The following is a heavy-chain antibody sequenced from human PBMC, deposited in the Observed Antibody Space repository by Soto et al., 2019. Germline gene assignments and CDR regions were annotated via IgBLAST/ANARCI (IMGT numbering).Heavy chain of an antibody. CDR3: GFLGGWYGVGGKRDY. CDR2: ISYDGSNK. V-gene: IGHV3-30*03. J-gene: IGHJ4*02. Sequence: QVQLVESGGGVVQPRRSLRLSCAASGFTFSSYGMHWVRQAPGKGLEWVAVISYDGSNKYYADSVKGRFTISRDNSRNTLYLQMNSLRAEDTVVYYCGFLGGWYGVGGKRDYWGQGTLVTVSS. CDR1: GFTFSSYG. D-gene: IGHD6-19*01.